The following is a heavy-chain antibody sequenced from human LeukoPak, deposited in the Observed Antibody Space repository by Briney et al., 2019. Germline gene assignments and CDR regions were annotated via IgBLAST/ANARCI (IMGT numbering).Heavy chain of an antibody. CDR1: GFTFSSYA. D-gene: IGHD6-13*01. V-gene: IGHV3-23*01. CDR2: ISGSGGST. Sequence: GGSLRLSCAASGFTFSSYAMSWVRQAPGKGLEWVSAISGSGGSTYYADSVKGRFIISRDNSKNTLYLQMNSLRAEDTAVYYCAKEQAAAGKGYYFDYWGQGTLVTVSS. CDR3: AKEQAAAGKGYYFDY. J-gene: IGHJ4*02.